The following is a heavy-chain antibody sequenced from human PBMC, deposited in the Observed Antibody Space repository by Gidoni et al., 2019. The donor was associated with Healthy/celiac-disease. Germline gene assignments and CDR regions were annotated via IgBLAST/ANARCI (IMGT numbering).Heavy chain of an antibody. CDR3: AKVVAMVRGVYWFDP. V-gene: IGHV3-23*01. CDR1: GFTFSSYA. CDR2: ISGSGGST. Sequence: EVQLLESGGGLVQPGGSLRLSCAASGFTFSSYAMSWVRQAPGQGLEWVSAISGSGGSTYYADSVKGRFTISRDNSKNTLYLQMNSLRAEDTAVYYCAKVVAMVRGVYWFDPWGQGTLVTVSS. D-gene: IGHD3-10*01. J-gene: IGHJ5*02.